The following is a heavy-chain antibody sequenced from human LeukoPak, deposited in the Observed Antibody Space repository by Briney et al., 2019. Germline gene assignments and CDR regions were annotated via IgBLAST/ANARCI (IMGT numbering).Heavy chain of an antibody. D-gene: IGHD6-13*01. CDR3: ARGIAAAGMDY. CDR2: INSSGSRT. Sequence: GGSLRLSCAASGFTFSSYWMHWVRQAPGKGLVWVSRINSSGSRTNYADSVKGRFTISRDNAKNTLYLQMNSLRAEDTALYYCARGIAAAGMDYWGQGTLVTVSS. J-gene: IGHJ4*02. V-gene: IGHV3-74*01. CDR1: GFTFSSYW.